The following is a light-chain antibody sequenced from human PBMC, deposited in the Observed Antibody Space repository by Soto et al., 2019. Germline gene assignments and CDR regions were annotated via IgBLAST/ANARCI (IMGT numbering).Light chain of an antibody. CDR3: SSYTSSTTVYV. CDR1: SSDVGGYNF. V-gene: IGLV2-14*03. J-gene: IGLJ1*01. Sequence: QAVVTQPASVSGSPGQSITISCTGTSSDVGGYNFVSWYQQHPGEAPKLEMFDVSNRPSGISSRFSGSKSGNTASLTISGLQAEDEAVYYCSSYTSSTTVYVFGAGTKLTVL. CDR2: DVS.